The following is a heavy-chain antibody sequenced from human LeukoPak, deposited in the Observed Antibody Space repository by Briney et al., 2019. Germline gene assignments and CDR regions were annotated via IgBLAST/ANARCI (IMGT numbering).Heavy chain of an antibody. Sequence: GGSLRLSCAASGFTFSSNGMSWVRQAPGRGLEWVSVISGSGGSPDYTDSVKGRFTISRDNSKNTLYLQMNSLRAEDTAVYYCARGRGDYVWGSYRYTHYFDYWGQGTLVTVSS. V-gene: IGHV3-23*01. CDR2: ISGSGGSP. D-gene: IGHD3-16*02. J-gene: IGHJ4*02. CDR1: GFTFSSNG. CDR3: ARGRGDYVWGSYRYTHYFDY.